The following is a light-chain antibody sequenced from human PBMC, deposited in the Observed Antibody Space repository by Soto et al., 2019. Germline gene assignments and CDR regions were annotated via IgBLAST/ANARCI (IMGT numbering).Light chain of an antibody. CDR3: QQYNTWPQT. CDR2: GAS. J-gene: IGKJ1*01. CDR1: QSVSRNN. Sequence: EIVMTQSPATLSVSPWERATLSCRASQSVSRNNLVWYQQRPGQAPRLLIYGASTRATGIPARFSGSASGTEFTLTISSLQSEDFAVYYCQQYNTWPQTFGQGTKVDIK. V-gene: IGKV3-15*01.